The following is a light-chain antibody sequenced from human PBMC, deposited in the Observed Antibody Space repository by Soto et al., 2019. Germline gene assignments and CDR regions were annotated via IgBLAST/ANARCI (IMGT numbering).Light chain of an antibody. CDR3: AAWDDSLNGPV. CDR2: SNN. Sequence: QAVVTQPPSASGTPGQRVTISCSGSSSNIGSNTVNWYQQLPGTAPKLLIYSNNQRPSGVSDRFSGSKSGTSASLAISGLQAEDEADYYCAAWDDSLNGPVFGGGTQLTVL. J-gene: IGLJ2*01. V-gene: IGLV1-44*01. CDR1: SSNIGSNT.